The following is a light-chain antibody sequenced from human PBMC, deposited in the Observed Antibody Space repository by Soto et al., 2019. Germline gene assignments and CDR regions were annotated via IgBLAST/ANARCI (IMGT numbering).Light chain of an antibody. CDR3: SSYADGNSWV. CDR2: EVT. CDR1: SSDVGGYNH. J-gene: IGLJ3*02. V-gene: IGLV2-8*01. Sequence: QSALTQPPSASGSPGQSVTISCTGTSSDVGGYNHVSWYQQHPGKAPRLMISEVTKRPSGVPDRFSGSRSGNTASLTVSGLQAEDEADYYCSSYADGNSWVFGGGTQLTVL.